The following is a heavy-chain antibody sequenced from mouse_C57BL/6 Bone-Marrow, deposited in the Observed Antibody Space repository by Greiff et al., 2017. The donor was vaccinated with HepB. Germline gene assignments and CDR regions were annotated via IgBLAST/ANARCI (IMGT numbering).Heavy chain of an antibody. CDR1: GYTFTSYW. J-gene: IGHJ1*03. D-gene: IGHD1-2*01. Sequence: QVQLQQPGAELAKPGASVKLSCKASGYTFTSYWMQWVKQRPGQGLEWIGEIDPSDSYTNYNQKFKGKATLTVDTSSSTAYMQLSSLTSEDSAVYYCARSTAYFDVWGTGTTVTVSS. V-gene: IGHV1-50*01. CDR3: ARSTAYFDV. CDR2: IDPSDSYT.